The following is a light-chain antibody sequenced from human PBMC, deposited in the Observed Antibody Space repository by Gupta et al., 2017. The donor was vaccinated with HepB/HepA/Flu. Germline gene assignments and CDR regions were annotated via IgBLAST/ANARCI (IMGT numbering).Light chain of an antibody. CDR1: QSVSSY. V-gene: IGKV3-11*01. CDR2: DAS. CDR3: QQRSNCPIT. Sequence: EIVLTQSPATLSLSPGERATLSCRASQSVSSYLAWYQQKPGQAPRLLIYDASNRATGIPARFSGSGSGTDFTLTISSLEPEDFAVYYCQQRSNCPITFGVGTKVEIK. J-gene: IGKJ4*01.